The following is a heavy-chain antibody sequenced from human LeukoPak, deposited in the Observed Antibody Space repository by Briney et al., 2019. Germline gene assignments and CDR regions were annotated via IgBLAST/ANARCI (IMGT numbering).Heavy chain of an antibody. V-gene: IGHV3-23*01. CDR3: AKDIQYGGYLPYFDY. CDR2: ISGSGGST. CDR1: GFTFSSYA. Sequence: GGSLRLSCAASGFTFSSYAVSWVRQAPGKGLEWVSAISGSGGSTYYADSVKGRFTISRDNSKNTLYLQMNSLRAEDTAGYYCAKDIQYGGYLPYFDYWGQGTLVTVSS. D-gene: IGHD5-12*01. J-gene: IGHJ4*02.